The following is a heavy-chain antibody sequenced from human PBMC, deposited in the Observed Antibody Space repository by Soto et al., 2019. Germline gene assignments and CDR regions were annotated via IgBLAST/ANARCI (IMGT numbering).Heavy chain of an antibody. V-gene: IGHV3-23*01. CDR3: ARDNWNGAYYGLDV. CDR1: HFAFNIDA. J-gene: IGHJ6*02. D-gene: IGHD1-20*01. CDR2: LSGSGSSI. Sequence: EAQLLESGGGLVQPGESLTLSCVASHFAFNIDAMTWVRQAPGKGLEWGSSLSGSGSSIYYADSVKGRFTITRDKSKKTLDLQMNSLRAEDTAVYWCARDNWNGAYYGLDVWGQGTTVTVS.